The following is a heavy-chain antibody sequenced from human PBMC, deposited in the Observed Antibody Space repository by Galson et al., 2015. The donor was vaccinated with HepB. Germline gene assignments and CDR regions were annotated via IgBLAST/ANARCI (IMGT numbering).Heavy chain of an antibody. Sequence: SVKVSCKASGGTFSSYAISWVRQAPGQGLEWMGGIIPTLGRANYAQKFQGRVTITADKSTSTAYMKLSSLRSEDTAVYYCARDRRGYSYSNAGDYWGQGTLVTVSS. CDR2: IIPTLGRA. J-gene: IGHJ4*02. V-gene: IGHV1-69*10. D-gene: IGHD5-18*01. CDR1: GGTFSSYA. CDR3: ARDRRGYSYSNAGDY.